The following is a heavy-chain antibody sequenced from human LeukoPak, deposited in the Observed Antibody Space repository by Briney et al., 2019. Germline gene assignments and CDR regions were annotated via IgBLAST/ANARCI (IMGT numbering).Heavy chain of an antibody. V-gene: IGHV3-30*02. Sequence: GGSLSLSCAASGSIFSDYGIHWVRQAPGKGLEWVAFIRYDESNTYYGDSVKGRFTISRDNSKNTVYLQMNSLRAEDTAVYYCARGLTYGPYINFDYWGQGTLVTVSS. CDR2: IRYDESNT. CDR3: ARGLTYGPYINFDY. J-gene: IGHJ4*02. CDR1: GSIFSDYG. D-gene: IGHD4-17*01.